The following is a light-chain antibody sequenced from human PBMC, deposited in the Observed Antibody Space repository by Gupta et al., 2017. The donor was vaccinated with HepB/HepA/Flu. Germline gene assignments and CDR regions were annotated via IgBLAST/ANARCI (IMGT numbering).Light chain of an antibody. CDR1: QSISSD. Sequence: IDMTHSAATLSVSAGARATLTGRASQSISSDLDRYQQKPGQAPRLLIYGTPARAIGTPARCSGSGSGTEFTLTSLGRQSEDFEVYYWRQYNNWWTFGQGTKLEIK. V-gene: IGKV3-15*01. CDR3: RQYNNWWT. J-gene: IGKJ1*01. CDR2: GTP.